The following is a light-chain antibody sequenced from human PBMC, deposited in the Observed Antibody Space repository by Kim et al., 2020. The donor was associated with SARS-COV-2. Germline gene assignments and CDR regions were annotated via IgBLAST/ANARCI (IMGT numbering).Light chain of an antibody. V-gene: IGLV3-9*01. J-gene: IGLJ2*01. CDR1: SIGAKG. CDR3: HVWDSNTAV. CDR2: GDR. Sequence: VALGKTARITCGGSSIGAKGVHWYQQKPGQAPVLVIYGDRNRPSGIPGRFSGSNSGNAATVTISRAQAGDEADYYCHVWDSNTAVFGGGTRLTVL.